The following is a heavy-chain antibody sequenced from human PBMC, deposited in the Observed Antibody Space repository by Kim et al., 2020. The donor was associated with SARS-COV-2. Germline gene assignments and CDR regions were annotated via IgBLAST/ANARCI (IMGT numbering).Heavy chain of an antibody. V-gene: IGHV3-74*01. CDR1: GFTFSSYW. J-gene: IGHJ6*02. CDR2: INSDGSST. Sequence: GGSLRLSCAASGFTFSSYWMHWVHQAPGKGLVWVSRINSDGSSTSYADSVKGRFTISRDNAKNTLYLQMNSLRAEDTAVYYCARERGYDFWSSYYHYYGMDVWGQGTTVTVSS. CDR3: ARERGYDFWSSYYHYYGMDV. D-gene: IGHD3-3*01.